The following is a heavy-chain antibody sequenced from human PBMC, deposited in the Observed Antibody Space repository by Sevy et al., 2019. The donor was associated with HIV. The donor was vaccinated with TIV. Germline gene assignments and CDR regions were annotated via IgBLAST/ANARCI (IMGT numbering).Heavy chain of an antibody. D-gene: IGHD3-22*01. V-gene: IGHV3-48*01. CDR1: GFTFSSYS. CDR2: ISSSSSTI. CDR3: ARTGPPGYYYDSSGSDY. J-gene: IGHJ4*02. Sequence: GGSLRLSCAASGFTFSSYSMNWVRQAPGKGLEWVSYISSSSSTIYYADSVKRRFTISRDNAKNSLYLQMNSLRAEDTAVYYCARTGPPGYYYDSSGSDYWGQGTLVTVSS.